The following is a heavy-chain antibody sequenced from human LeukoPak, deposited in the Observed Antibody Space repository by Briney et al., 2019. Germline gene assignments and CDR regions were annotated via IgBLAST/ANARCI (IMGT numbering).Heavy chain of an antibody. V-gene: IGHV3-23*01. D-gene: IGHD5-12*01. CDR2: ISGSGGRT. J-gene: IGHJ6*02. Sequence: GGSLRLSCAASGFTVSSNYMSWVRQAPGKGLEWVSAISGSGGRTYYADSVKGRFSISRDNSKNTLYLQMNSLRAEDTAIYYCAIMPGYSGYDFYYYGMDVWGQGTTVTVSS. CDR3: AIMPGYSGYDFYYYGMDV. CDR1: GFTVSSNY.